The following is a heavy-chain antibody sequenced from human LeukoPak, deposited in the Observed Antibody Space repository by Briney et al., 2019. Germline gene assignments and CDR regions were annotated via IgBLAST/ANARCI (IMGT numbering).Heavy chain of an antibody. CDR2: FDPEDGET. D-gene: IGHD1-26*01. CDR1: GYTLTELS. V-gene: IGHV1-24*01. J-gene: IGHJ5*02. Sequence: ASVKVSCKVSGYTLTELSMHWVRQAPGKGLEWMGGFDPEDGETIYARKFQGRVTMTEDTSTDTAYMELSSLRSEDTAMYYCAPTREVGATIRWFDPWGQGTLVTVSS. CDR3: APTREVGATIRWFDP.